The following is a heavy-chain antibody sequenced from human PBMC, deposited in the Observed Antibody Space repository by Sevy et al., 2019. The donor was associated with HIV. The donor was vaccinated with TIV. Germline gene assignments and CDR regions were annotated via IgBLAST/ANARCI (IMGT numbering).Heavy chain of an antibody. V-gene: IGHV1-8*01. Sequence: ASVKVSCKASGYTFTSYDINWVRQATGQGLEWMGWMNPNTDNTDYSQKFQGRVTMTRNTSISTAYMALSSLRSEDTAVYYCARGRLTGIGFDYWGQGTLVTVSS. CDR2: MNPNTDNT. CDR1: GYTFTSYD. D-gene: IGHD7-27*01. J-gene: IGHJ4*02. CDR3: ARGRLTGIGFDY.